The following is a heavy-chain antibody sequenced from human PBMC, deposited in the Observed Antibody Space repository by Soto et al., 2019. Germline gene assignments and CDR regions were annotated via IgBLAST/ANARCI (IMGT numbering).Heavy chain of an antibody. D-gene: IGHD2-2*01. CDR3: ARTRQHCSATTCYEFYFDY. CDR2: IFHAGST. J-gene: IGHJ4*02. V-gene: IGHV4-4*02. Sequence: SETLSLTCTVSGGSITNTNWWSWVRQPPGKGLEWLGAIFHAGSTHYNPSLKSRITMSADKSENRFSLNLTSVTAADTAVYYCARTRQHCSATTCYEFYFDYWGQGTLVTVSS. CDR1: GGSITNTNW.